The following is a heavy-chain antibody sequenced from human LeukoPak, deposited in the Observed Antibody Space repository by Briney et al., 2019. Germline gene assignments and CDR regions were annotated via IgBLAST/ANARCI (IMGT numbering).Heavy chain of an antibody. CDR3: TRGSDGGFDI. CDR1: GFTFSSSS. V-gene: IGHV3-74*01. CDR2: IKSDGRNT. Sequence: PGGSLRLSCAASGFTFSSSSMHGVRHARGGGLVWVSRIKSDGRNTFYAHSVEDLFTISRHNAKNTLYLKMRSLSAEDTGVYYCTRGSDGGFDIWGQGTMVTVSS. D-gene: IGHD4-23*01. J-gene: IGHJ3*02.